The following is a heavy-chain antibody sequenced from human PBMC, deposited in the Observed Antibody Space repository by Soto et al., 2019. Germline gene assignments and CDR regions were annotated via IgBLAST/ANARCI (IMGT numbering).Heavy chain of an antibody. V-gene: IGHV4-39*01. CDR1: GGSISSSSYY. Sequence: SETLSLTCTVSGGSISSSSYYWGWIRQPPGKGLEWIGSIYYSGSTYYNPSLKSRVTISVDTSKNQFSLKLSSVTAADTAVYYCARHRKYQLLHRSSDYWGQGTLVTVSS. CDR3: ARHRKYQLLHRSSDY. CDR2: IYYSGST. J-gene: IGHJ4*02. D-gene: IGHD2-2*02.